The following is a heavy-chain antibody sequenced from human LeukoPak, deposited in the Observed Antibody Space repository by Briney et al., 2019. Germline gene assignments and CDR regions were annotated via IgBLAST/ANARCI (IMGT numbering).Heavy chain of an antibody. CDR2: ISISGATP. V-gene: IGHV3-23*01. D-gene: IGHD6-19*01. CDR3: AKDDRGSGWYDK. Sequence: PGGSLRLSCSASGFTFSNYAMSWVGQAPGKGLEGVSGISISGATPLYAESVRGRFTISRDNSKNTVYLQMNSLKSEDTAVYYCAKDDRGSGWYDKWGQGTLVTVSS. CDR1: GFTFSNYA. J-gene: IGHJ1*01.